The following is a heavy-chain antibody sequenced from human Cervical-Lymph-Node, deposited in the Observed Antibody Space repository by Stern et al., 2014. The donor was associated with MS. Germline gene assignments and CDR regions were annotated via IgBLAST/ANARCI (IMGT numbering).Heavy chain of an antibody. D-gene: IGHD6-13*01. CDR3: ARLAAAGPLDY. CDR1: GGSILTSY. V-gene: IGHV4-59*08. CDR2: IYYGGST. Sequence: QVQLQESGPGLVKPSETLSLTCSVSGGSILTSYWSWIRQPPGKGLEWIGYIYYGGSTHYNPSLKSRLTISLDTSQEQFSLKPSSVTAADTAVYYCARLAAAGPLDYWGQGTLVTVSS. J-gene: IGHJ4*02.